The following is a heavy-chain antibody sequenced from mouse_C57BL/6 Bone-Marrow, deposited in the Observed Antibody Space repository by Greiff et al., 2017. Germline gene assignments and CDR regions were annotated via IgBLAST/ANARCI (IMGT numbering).Heavy chain of an antibody. V-gene: IGHV1-54*01. CDR3: ARTRDYYGSSYFAY. CDR1: GYAFTNYL. J-gene: IGHJ3*01. Sequence: VKLQQSGAELVRPGTSVKVSCKASGYAFTNYLIEWVKQRPGQGLEWIGVINPGSGGTNYNEKFKGKATLTADKSSSTAYMQLSSLTSEDSAVYFCARTRDYYGSSYFAYWGQGTLVTVSA. D-gene: IGHD1-1*01. CDR2: INPGSGGT.